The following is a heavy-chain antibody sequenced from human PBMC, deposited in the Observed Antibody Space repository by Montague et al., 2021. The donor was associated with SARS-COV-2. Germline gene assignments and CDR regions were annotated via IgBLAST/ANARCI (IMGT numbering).Heavy chain of an antibody. V-gene: IGHV4-39*01. J-gene: IGHJ4*02. Sequence: SETLSLTCSVSGNSLSNSRYFWGWIRQPPRKGLEWIGSFYFGGKFLYNSSLESRVTISVDTSKNQFSLQLSSVTASDTAVYYCARHSGGSEVAGPDYWGQGILVTVSS. CDR1: GNSLSNSRYF. D-gene: IGHD6-19*01. CDR3: ARHSGGSEVAGPDY. CDR2: FYFGGKF.